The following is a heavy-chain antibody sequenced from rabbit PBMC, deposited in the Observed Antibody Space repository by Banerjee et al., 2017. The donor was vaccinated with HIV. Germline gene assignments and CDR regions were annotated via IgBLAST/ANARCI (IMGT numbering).Heavy chain of an antibody. CDR3: ARDLAGAIGWNFYL. Sequence: GGGLVKPEGSLKLSCTASGFSFSNKAVMCWVRQAPGKGLEWIACINVVTGKSVYASWAKGRFTMSRTSSTTVTLQMTSLTAADTATYFCARDLAGAIGWNFYLWGPGTLVTVS. J-gene: IGHJ4*01. CDR2: INVVTGKS. D-gene: IGHD4-1*01. CDR1: GFSFSNKAV. V-gene: IGHV1S45*01.